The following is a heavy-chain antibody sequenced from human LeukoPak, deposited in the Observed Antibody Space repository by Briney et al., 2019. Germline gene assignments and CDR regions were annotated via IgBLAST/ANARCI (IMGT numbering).Heavy chain of an antibody. CDR2: ITGNGGNT. Sequence: GGSLRLSCAASGFTFSTYAMTWVRQAPGKGLEWVSTITGNGGNTYYGDSVKGRFTISRDNSKNTLYLQMSSLRAEDTAVYYCAKATPDNWFDPWGQGTLVTVSS. CDR3: AKATPDNWFDP. CDR1: GFTFSTYA. V-gene: IGHV3-23*01. J-gene: IGHJ5*02.